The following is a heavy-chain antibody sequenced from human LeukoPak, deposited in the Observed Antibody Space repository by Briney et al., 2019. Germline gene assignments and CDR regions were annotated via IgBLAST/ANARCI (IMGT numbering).Heavy chain of an antibody. V-gene: IGHV1-24*01. CDR2: FDPEDGET. D-gene: IGHD6-6*01. CDR3: ATINEYSSSAGPDY. CDR1: GYTLTELS. J-gene: IGHJ4*02. Sequence: ASVKVSCKVSGYTLTELSMHWVRQAPGKGLEWMGGFDPEDGETIYAQKFQGRVTMTEDTSTDTAYMELSSLRSEDTAVYYCATINEYSSSAGPDYWGQGTLVTVSS.